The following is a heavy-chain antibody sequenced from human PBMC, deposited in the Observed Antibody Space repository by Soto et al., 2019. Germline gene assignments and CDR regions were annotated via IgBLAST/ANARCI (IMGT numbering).Heavy chain of an antibody. D-gene: IGHD6-19*01. Sequence: QVQLVQSGAEVKKPGASVKLSCKASGYTFTTYAMHWVRQAPGQRLEWMGWINTGHANTKYSEKFQGRVTMTRDTSASTVYMELSSLRSEDTAVYYCARERSDSGWSWFDYWGQGSLVTVSS. V-gene: IGHV1-3*04. J-gene: IGHJ4*02. CDR2: INTGHANT. CDR3: ARERSDSGWSWFDY. CDR1: GYTFTTYA.